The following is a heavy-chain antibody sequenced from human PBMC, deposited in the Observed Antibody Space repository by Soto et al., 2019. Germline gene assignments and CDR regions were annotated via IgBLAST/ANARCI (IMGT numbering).Heavy chain of an antibody. V-gene: IGHV1-46*03. CDR3: ISTLGTRFDY. D-gene: IGHD3-16*01. CDR2: INPSIGTT. CDR1: GYTFTSQN. Sequence: ASVKVSCKASGYTFTSQNMHWVRQAPGQGLEWMGVINPSIGTTTYAQKFQGRVTMTSDTSTSSVYMEVSSLRSEDTAVYYCISTLGTRFDYWGQGTLVTVSS. J-gene: IGHJ4*02.